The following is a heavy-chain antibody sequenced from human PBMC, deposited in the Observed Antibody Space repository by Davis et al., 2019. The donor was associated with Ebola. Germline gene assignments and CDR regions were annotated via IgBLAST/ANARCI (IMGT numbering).Heavy chain of an antibody. CDR1: GGSFSGYY. CDR3: ARIYHYDYVWGSYRYPGDAFDI. CDR2: INHSGST. J-gene: IGHJ3*02. V-gene: IGHV4-34*01. D-gene: IGHD3-16*02. Sequence: PGGSLRLSCAVYGGSFSGYYWSWIRQPPGKGLEWIGEINHSGSTNYNPSLKSRVTISVDTSKNQFSLKLSSVTAADTAVYYCARIYHYDYVWGSYRYPGDAFDIWGQGTMVTVSS.